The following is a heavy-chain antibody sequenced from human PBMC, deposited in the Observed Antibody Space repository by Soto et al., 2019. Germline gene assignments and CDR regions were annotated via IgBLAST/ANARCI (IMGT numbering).Heavy chain of an antibody. CDR1: GGSVSSGSYY. CDR3: ARGRFIAAAGRLDY. V-gene: IGHV4-61*01. J-gene: IGHJ4*02. Sequence: PSETLSLTXTVSGGSVSSGSYYWSWIRQPPGKGLEWIGYIYYSGSANYNPSLKSRVTISVDTSKNQFSLKLSSVTAADTAVYYCARGRFIAAAGRLDYWGQGTLVTISS. D-gene: IGHD6-13*01. CDR2: IYYSGSA.